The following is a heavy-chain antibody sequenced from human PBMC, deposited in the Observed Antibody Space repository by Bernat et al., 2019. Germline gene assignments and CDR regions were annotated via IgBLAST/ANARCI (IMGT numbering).Heavy chain of an antibody. CDR2: IRDKVNSYAT. CDR1: GFTLSGSS. Sequence: EVQLVESGGGLVQPGGSLRLSCAASGFTLSGSSMHWVRQASGKGLEWVGRIRDKVNSYATVYAASVEGRFTISRDDSKNTAYLQMNSLKTEDTALYYCTPLGIAAAGLTNVGYWGQGTLVTVSS. V-gene: IGHV3-73*02. CDR3: TPLGIAAAGLTNVGY. J-gene: IGHJ4*02. D-gene: IGHD6-13*01.